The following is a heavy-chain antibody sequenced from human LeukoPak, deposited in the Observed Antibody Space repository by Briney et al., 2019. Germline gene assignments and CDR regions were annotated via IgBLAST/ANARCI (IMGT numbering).Heavy chain of an antibody. CDR2: INHSGST. Sequence: SETLSLTCAVYGGSFSGYYWSWIRQPPGKGLEWIGEINHSGSTNYNPSLKSRVTISVDTSKNQFSLKLSSVTAADTAVYYCARLRAVAGTDWGQGTLVTVSS. D-gene: IGHD6-19*01. CDR1: GGSFSGYY. CDR3: ARLRAVAGTD. J-gene: IGHJ4*02. V-gene: IGHV4-34*01.